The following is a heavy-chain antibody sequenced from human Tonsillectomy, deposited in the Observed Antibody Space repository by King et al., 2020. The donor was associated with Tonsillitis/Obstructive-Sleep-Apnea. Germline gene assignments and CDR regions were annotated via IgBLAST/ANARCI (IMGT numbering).Heavy chain of an antibody. CDR1: GFTFSGAA. CDR2: IRGKGNNYAT. V-gene: IGHV3-73*02. Sequence: VQLVESGGGSVQPGGSLKLSCAASGFTFSGAAMHWVRQASGKGLEWVGHIRGKGNNYATAYAASVKGRFTISRDDSKNTAYLQMNSLKTEETAVYYCTGSSSGYWGQGTLVTVSS. D-gene: IGHD6-6*01. J-gene: IGHJ4*02. CDR3: TGSSSGY.